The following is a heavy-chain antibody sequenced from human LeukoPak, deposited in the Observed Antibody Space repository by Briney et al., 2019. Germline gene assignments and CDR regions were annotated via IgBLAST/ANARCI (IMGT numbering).Heavy chain of an antibody. V-gene: IGHV4-59*01. J-gene: IGHJ2*01. CDR1: GGSISSYY. D-gene: IGHD6-13*01. CDR2: IYYSGST. Sequence: PSETLSLTCTVSGGSISSYYWSWIRQPPGKGLEWIGYIYYSGSTNYNPSLKSRVTISVDTSKNQFSLKLSSVTAADTAVYYCARGFMPRQKPSTWHPSAGLWYFDLWGRGTLVTVSS. CDR3: ARGFMPRQKPSTWHPSAGLWYFDL.